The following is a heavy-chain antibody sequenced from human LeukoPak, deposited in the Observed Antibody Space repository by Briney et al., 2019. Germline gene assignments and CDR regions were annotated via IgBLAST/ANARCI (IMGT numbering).Heavy chain of an antibody. V-gene: IGHV4-59*12. J-gene: IGHJ5*02. D-gene: IGHD2-2*02. CDR2: SYYSGST. CDR1: GGSITNYY. Sequence: SETLSLTCTVSGGSITNYYWSWIRQPPGKGLEWIGYSYYSGSTNYNPSLKSRITISVDTSKNQFSLKLSSVTAADTAVYYCARGGCSSTSCYIADWFDPWGQGTLVTVSS. CDR3: ARGGCSSTSCYIADWFDP.